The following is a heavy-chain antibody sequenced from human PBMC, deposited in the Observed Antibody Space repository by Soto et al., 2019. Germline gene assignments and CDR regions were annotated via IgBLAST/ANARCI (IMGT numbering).Heavy chain of an antibody. CDR2: IYYSGTS. Sequence: SETLSLTCTVSGGSISGGGYYWSWIRQHPGKGLEWIGYIYYSGTSYYNPSLKSRVTMSADTSKNQFSLKLSSVTAADTAVFYCARGRDGDYAFDYWGQGTLVTVSS. J-gene: IGHJ4*02. CDR1: GGSISGGGYY. D-gene: IGHD4-17*01. CDR3: ARGRDGDYAFDY. V-gene: IGHV4-30-4*01.